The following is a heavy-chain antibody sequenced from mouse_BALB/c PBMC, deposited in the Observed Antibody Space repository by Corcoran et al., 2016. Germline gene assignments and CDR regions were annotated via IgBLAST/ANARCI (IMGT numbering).Heavy chain of an antibody. D-gene: IGHD2-10*02. V-gene: IGHV14-3*02. J-gene: IGHJ2*01. CDR3: ARGEYGNSLFDY. Sequence: EVQLQQSGAELVKPGASVKLSCTASGFNIKDTYMHWVKQRPEQGLEWIGRIDPANGNTKYDPKFQGKATITADTSSNTAYLQLSSLTSEDTAVYYCARGEYGNSLFDYWGQGTTLTVSS. CDR1: GFNIKDTY. CDR2: IDPANGNT.